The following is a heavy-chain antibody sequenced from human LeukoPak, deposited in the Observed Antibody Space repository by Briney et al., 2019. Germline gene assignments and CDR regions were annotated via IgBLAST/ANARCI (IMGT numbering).Heavy chain of an antibody. CDR2: ISAYNGNT. D-gene: IGHD3-22*01. CDR3: ASISPQYYYDSSGYYLNAFDI. J-gene: IGHJ3*02. CDR1: GYTFTSYG. Sequence: ASVKVSCKASGYTFTSYGISWVRQAPGQGLEWMGWISAYNGNTNYAQKLQGRVTMTTDTSTSTAYMELRSLRSDDTAVYYCASISPQYYYDSSGYYLNAFDIWGQGTMVTVSS. V-gene: IGHV1-18*01.